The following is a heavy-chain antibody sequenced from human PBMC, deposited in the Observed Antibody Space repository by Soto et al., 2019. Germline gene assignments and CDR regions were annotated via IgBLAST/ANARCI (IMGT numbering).Heavy chain of an antibody. J-gene: IGHJ6*02. CDR2: INAGNGNT. CDR1: GYTFTSYA. D-gene: IGHD6-13*01. CDR3: AREGSSSSWYWSGYYYGMDV. Sequence: XSVKVSCTASGYTFTSYAMHWVRQAPGQRLEWMGWINAGNGNTKYAQKLQGRVTMTTDTSTSTAYMELRSLRSDDTAVYYCAREGSSSSWYWSGYYYGMDVWGQGTTVTVSS. V-gene: IGHV1-3*01.